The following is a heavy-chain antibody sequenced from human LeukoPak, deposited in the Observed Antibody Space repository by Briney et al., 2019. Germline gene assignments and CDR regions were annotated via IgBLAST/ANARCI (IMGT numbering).Heavy chain of an antibody. CDR1: GYTFSGTGWY. Sequence: ASVKVSCKASGYTFSGTGWYLYWLRQAPGQGLECMGWIYPNNGATAYAQKFQGRVAMTRDTSITTAYMELSRLRPDDTAVYYCARDGPAQMVDFDYWGQGTLITVSS. V-gene: IGHV1-2*02. J-gene: IGHJ4*02. CDR3: ARDGPAQMVDFDY. D-gene: IGHD3-10*01. CDR2: IYPNNGAT.